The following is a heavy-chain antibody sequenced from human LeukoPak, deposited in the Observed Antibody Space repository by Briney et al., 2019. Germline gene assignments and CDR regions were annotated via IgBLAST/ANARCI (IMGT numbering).Heavy chain of an antibody. J-gene: IGHJ4*01. CDR2: LSGSGITT. CDR3: AKGIYSSGWSYFDY. V-gene: IGHV3-23*01. D-gene: IGHD6-19*01. Sequence: SGGSLRLSCAASGFTFSNSAMSWVRQAPGKGLEWVSTLSGSGITTYYADSVKGRFTISRDNSKNTLYLQMNNLRAEDTAVYYCAKGIYSSGWSYFDYWGHGTLVTVSS. CDR1: GFTFSNSA.